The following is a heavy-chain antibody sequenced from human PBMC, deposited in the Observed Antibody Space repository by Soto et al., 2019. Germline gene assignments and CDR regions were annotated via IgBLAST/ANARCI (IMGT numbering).Heavy chain of an antibody. V-gene: IGHV1-46*03. CDR2: IHPAGINT. CDR3: STHTTYKGLVWSLDP. J-gene: IGHJ5*02. CDR1: GYSFISHY. Sequence: ASVKVSCKAFGYSFISHYMHWVRQAPGQGLEWMGTIHPAGINTAYAQKFQGRVTMTTDTSTSTVYMELTSLTSEDTAVYHRSTHTTYKGLVWSLDPRS. D-gene: IGHD3-16*01.